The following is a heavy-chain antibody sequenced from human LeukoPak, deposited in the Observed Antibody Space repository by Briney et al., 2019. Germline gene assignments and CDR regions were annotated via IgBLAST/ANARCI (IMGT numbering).Heavy chain of an antibody. CDR3: AKSAGDYGGIHGAFDI. V-gene: IGHV3-66*01. D-gene: IGHD4-23*01. CDR1: GFTVSSDY. Sequence: GGSLRLSCAASGFTVSSDYMNWVRQAPGKGLEWVSVFYSGGNTYYADSVKGRFTISRDNSKNTLSFQMNSLRAEDTAVYYCAKSAGDYGGIHGAFDIWGQGTMVTVSS. J-gene: IGHJ3*02. CDR2: FYSGGNT.